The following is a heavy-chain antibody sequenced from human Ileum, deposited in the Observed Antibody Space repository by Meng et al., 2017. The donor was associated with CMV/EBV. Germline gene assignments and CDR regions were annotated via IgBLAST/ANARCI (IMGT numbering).Heavy chain of an antibody. D-gene: IGHD6-6*01. Sequence: QASGGTFSSYAISWVRQAPGQGLEWMGGIIPIFGTANYAQKFQGRVTITTDESTSTAYMELSSLRSEDTAVYYCATYSSSYNWFDPWGQGTLVTVSS. V-gene: IGHV1-69*05. CDR2: IIPIFGTA. CDR3: ATYSSSYNWFDP. J-gene: IGHJ5*02. CDR1: GGTFSSYA.